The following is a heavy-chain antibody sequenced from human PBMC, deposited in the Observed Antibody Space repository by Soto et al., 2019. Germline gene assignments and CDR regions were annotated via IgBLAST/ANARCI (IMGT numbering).Heavy chain of an antibody. J-gene: IGHJ4*02. CDR2: ISGSGGST. D-gene: IGHD3-22*01. CDR1: GFTFSSYA. V-gene: IGHV3-23*01. Sequence: PGGSLRLSCAASGFTFSSYAMSWVRQAPGKGLEWVSAISGSGGSTYYADSVKGRFTISRDNSKNTLYLQMNSLRAEDTAVYYCAKDGRERITMIVVANDYWGQGTLVTVSS. CDR3: AKDGRERITMIVVANDY.